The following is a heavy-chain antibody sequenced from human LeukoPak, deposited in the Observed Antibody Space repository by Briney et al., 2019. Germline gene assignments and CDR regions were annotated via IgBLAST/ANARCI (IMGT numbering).Heavy chain of an antibody. V-gene: IGHV3-53*01. D-gene: IGHD4-11*01. J-gene: IGHJ3*01. CDR3: GRDPNGNYVGAFEF. CDR1: GVSVSSNH. CDR2: ITSEGGT. Sequence: GGSLRLSCAASGVSVSSNHMTCGRQAPGKGLEWVSSITSEGGTSYGDSVRGRFPISRDNSKNTVFLQMDSLRAEHTAIFYCGRDPNGNYVGAFEFWSRGTLVTVS.